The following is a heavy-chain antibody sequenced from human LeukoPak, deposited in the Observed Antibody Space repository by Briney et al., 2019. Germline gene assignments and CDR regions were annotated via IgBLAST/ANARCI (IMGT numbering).Heavy chain of an antibody. CDR1: GFTFSSYT. V-gene: IGHV3-23*01. CDR3: AKEEGLYISSPFDY. Sequence: GGSLRLSCAASGFTFSSYTMTWVRQAPGKGLEWVSAISGSGGSSYYADSVKGRFTISRDNSKNTLFLQMNSLRAEDTAVYDCAKEEGLYISSPFDYWGEGTLVTVSS. D-gene: IGHD6-13*01. CDR2: ISGSGGSS. J-gene: IGHJ4*02.